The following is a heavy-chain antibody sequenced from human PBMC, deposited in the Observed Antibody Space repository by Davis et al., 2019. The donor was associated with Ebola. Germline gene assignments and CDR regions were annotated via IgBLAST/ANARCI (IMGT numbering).Heavy chain of an antibody. J-gene: IGHJ6*02. CDR3: AKDLRSVRYGYYGMDV. CDR2: IKEDGSDK. D-gene: IGHD4-17*01. CDR1: GFTFSTYW. Sequence: GGSLRLSCAASGFTFSTYWMSWVRQAPGKGPEWVTNIKEDGSDKYYVGSVKGRFTISRDNANNSLYLQMNSLRAEDTALYYCAKDLRSVRYGYYGMDVWGQGTTVTVSS. V-gene: IGHV3-7*01.